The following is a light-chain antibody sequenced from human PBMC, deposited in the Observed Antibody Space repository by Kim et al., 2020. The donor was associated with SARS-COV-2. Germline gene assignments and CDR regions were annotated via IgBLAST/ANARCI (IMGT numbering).Light chain of an antibody. CDR1: ESNIGSNF. Sequence: GQTVTISCSGSESNIGSNFAWWYKQRPGRAPELVIHTNDQRSSGVPDRFSASKSDTSASLAINRLQSDDEADYFCASWDSSLNGVVFGGGTQLTVL. V-gene: IGLV1-44*01. CDR3: ASWDSSLNGVV. CDR2: TND. J-gene: IGLJ2*01.